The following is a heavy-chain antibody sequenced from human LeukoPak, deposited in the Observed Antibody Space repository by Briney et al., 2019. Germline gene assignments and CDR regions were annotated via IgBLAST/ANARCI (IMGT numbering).Heavy chain of an antibody. V-gene: IGHV4-59*10. CDR3: AGGSGYDFID. J-gene: IGHJ4*02. CDR1: GGSFSGYY. D-gene: IGHD5-12*01. CDR2: IYTSGST. Sequence: SETLSLTCAVYGGSFSGYYWSWIRQPAGKGLEWIGRIYTSGSTNYNPSLKSRVTISVDTSKNQFSLKLSSVTAADTAVYYCAGGSGYDFIDWGQGTLVTVSS.